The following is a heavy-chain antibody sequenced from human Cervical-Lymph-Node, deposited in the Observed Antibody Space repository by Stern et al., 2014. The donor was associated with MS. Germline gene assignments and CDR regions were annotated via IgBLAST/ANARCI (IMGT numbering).Heavy chain of an antibody. Sequence: EVQLVESGGGLVQPGRSLRLSCEASGFTLDDYAMHWVRQGPGKGLEWVSGISWNSGKIGYADSVKGRFPISRDNAKNSLYLQMNSLRAEDTALYYCAKPLYHSYGMDVWGQGTTVTVSS. CDR3: AKPLYHSYGMDV. CDR2: ISWNSGKI. D-gene: IGHD3-16*01. V-gene: IGHV3-9*01. CDR1: GFTLDDYA. J-gene: IGHJ6*02.